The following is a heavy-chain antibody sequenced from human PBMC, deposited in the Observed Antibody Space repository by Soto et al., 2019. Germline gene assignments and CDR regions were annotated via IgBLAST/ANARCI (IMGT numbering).Heavy chain of an antibody. D-gene: IGHD3-3*01. CDR1: GFTFSSYG. Sequence: GGSLRLSCAASGFTFSSYGMHWVRQAPGKGLEWVAVISYDGSNKYYADSVKGRFTISRDNSKNTLYLQMNSLRAEDTAVYYCARGIYYDFWSGYRNSTVGMDVWGQGTTVTVSS. CDR2: ISYDGSNK. CDR3: ARGIYYDFWSGYRNSTVGMDV. V-gene: IGHV3-30*03. J-gene: IGHJ6*02.